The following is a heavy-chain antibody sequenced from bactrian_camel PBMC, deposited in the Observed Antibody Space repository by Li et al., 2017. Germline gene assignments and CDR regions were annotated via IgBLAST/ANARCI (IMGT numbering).Heavy chain of an antibody. V-gene: IGHV3S40*01. Sequence: QLVESGGGSVQAGGSLRLSCAASGFTFSNYDMSWVRQAPGKGLEWVSAINNGGGSTYYADFVKGRFTISQDNTKKTVYLQMNSLKPKDTAMYSCKVDQWWGTRCQYVNGHYGRGTQVTVS. CDR2: INNGGGST. CDR1: GFTFSNYD. J-gene: IGHJ4*01. D-gene: IGHD2*01.